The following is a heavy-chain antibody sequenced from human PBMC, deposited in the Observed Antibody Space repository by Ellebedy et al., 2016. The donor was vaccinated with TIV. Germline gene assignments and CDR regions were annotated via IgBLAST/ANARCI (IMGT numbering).Heavy chain of an antibody. CDR1: GGTFSSYA. CDR3: AKVNSVDPKSWDSDRLDP. J-gene: IGHJ5*02. Sequence: ASVKVSCKASGGTFSSYAISWVRQAPGQGLQFMGWISPYSGNTKYPQRLQGRVTMTTEISTATAYMEMRSLRSDDTAVYYCAKVNSVDPKSWDSDRLDPWGQGTLVTVSP. CDR2: ISPYSGNT. D-gene: IGHD5-12*01. V-gene: IGHV1-18*01.